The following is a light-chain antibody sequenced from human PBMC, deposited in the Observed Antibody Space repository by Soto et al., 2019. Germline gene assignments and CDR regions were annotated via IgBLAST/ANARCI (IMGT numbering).Light chain of an antibody. CDR2: KAS. Sequence: DIRMTQSPSTLSGSVGDRVTITCRASQTISSWLAWCQQKPGKAPKLLIYKASTLKSGVPSRFSGSGSGTEFTLTISSLQPDDFATYYCQHYNSYSEAFGQGTKVDIK. V-gene: IGKV1-5*03. CDR3: QHYNSYSEA. CDR1: QTISSW. J-gene: IGKJ1*01.